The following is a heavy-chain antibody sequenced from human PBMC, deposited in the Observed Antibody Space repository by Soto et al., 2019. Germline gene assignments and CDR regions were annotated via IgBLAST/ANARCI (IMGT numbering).Heavy chain of an antibody. CDR3: ARDRVPLYYDILTGYYASYYYYGMDV. CDR2: ISSSSSYI. CDR1: GFTFSSYS. Sequence: EVQLVESGGGLVKPGGSLRLSCAASGFTFSSYSMNWVRQAPGKGLEWVSSISSSSSYIYYADSVKGRFTISRDNAKNSLYLQMNSLRAEDTAVYYCARDRVPLYYDILTGYYASYYYYGMDVWGLGTTVTVSS. D-gene: IGHD3-9*01. J-gene: IGHJ6*02. V-gene: IGHV3-21*01.